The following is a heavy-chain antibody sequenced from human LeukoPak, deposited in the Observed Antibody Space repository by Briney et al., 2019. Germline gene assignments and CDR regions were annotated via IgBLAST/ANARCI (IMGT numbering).Heavy chain of an antibody. V-gene: IGHV3-30-3*01. CDR3: ARDSLWFGEYYYYMDV. D-gene: IGHD3-10*01. Sequence: GGSLRLSCATSGFTFSSYAMHWVRQAPGKGLEWVAVISYDGSNKYYADSVKGRFTTSRDNSKNTLYLQMNSLRAEDTAVYYCARDSLWFGEYYYYMDVWGKGTTVTVSS. CDR1: GFTFSSYA. CDR2: ISYDGSNK. J-gene: IGHJ6*03.